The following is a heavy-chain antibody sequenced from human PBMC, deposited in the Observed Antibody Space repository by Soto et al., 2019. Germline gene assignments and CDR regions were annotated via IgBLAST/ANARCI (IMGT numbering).Heavy chain of an antibody. J-gene: IGHJ5*02. Sequence: QVQMVESGGGVVHPGRSLRLSCVASGFTFSTYDIHWVRQAPGKGLEWVAVTSYDGSKRYYADSVVGRFTISRDNSKNTVDLQMNSLRAEDTAIYYCARGEYLYDSRGALDPWGQGNLVTVSS. CDR3: ARGEYLYDSRGALDP. CDR2: TSYDGSKR. V-gene: IGHV3-30*03. CDR1: GFTFSTYD. D-gene: IGHD3-22*01.